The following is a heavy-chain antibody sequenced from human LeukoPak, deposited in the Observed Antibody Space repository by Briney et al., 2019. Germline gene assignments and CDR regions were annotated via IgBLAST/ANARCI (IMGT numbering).Heavy chain of an antibody. J-gene: IGHJ4*02. Sequence: GGSLRLSCAASGFTFSSYSMNWVRQAPGKGLEWVSSISYSGTYIYYADSVKGRFSISRDNAKNSLYLQMNSLRAEDTAVYYCARDRDGPYYFDYWGQGTLVTVSS. CDR1: GFTFSSYS. CDR2: ISYSGTYI. V-gene: IGHV3-21*01. CDR3: ARDRDGPYYFDY. D-gene: IGHD5-24*01.